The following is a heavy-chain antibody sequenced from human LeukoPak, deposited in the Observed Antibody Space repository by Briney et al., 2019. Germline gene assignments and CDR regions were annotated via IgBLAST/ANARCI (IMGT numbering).Heavy chain of an antibody. V-gene: IGHV3-23*01. CDR2: ISGGGAST. Sequence: GGSLRLSCAASGFIFSNYAMTWVRQAPGKGLEWVSTISGGGASTHYAASVKGRFTISRDNSENTMYLQMNSLRAEATAVYFCAKATTYNSGGYFDFWGQGILVTVSS. D-gene: IGHD1-1*01. CDR1: GFIFSNYA. J-gene: IGHJ4*02. CDR3: AKATTYNSGGYFDF.